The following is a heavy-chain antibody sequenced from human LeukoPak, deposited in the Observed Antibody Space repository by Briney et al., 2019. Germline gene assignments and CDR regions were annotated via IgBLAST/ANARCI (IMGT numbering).Heavy chain of an antibody. V-gene: IGHV4-4*02. Sequence: PSGTLSLTCGVSGGSISSTNWWSWVRQPPGQGLEWLGEISLSGLTNYNPSLKSRVTMSLDKSKNLLSLNLTSVTAADTAVYYCARVKYGSGSYYNYRNNWFDPGGQGTLVTVSS. CDR1: GGSISSTNW. CDR2: ISLSGLT. D-gene: IGHD3-10*01. J-gene: IGHJ5*02. CDR3: ARVKYGSGSYYNYRNNWFDP.